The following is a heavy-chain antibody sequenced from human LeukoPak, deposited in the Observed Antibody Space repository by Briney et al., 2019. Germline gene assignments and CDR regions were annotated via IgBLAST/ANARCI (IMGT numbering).Heavy chain of an antibody. V-gene: IGHV3-48*04. Sequence: PGGSLRLSCAASGFTFSSYSMNWVRQAPGKGLEWVSYISSSSSTIYYADSVKGRFTISRDNAKNSLYLQMNSLRAEDTAVYYCARVARWLQLGAFDIWGQGTMVTVSS. CDR2: ISSSSSTI. CDR3: ARVARWLQLGAFDI. D-gene: IGHD5-24*01. J-gene: IGHJ3*02. CDR1: GFTFSSYS.